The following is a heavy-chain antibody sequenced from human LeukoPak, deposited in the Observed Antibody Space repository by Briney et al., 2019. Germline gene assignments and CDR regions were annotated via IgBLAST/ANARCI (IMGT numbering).Heavy chain of an antibody. CDR2: ISPSGGST. CDR3: ARDNSVGDIAWWFDP. D-gene: IGHD3-10*01. CDR1: GYTFTSNY. Sequence: ASVKVSCKASGYTFTSNYMHWVRQAPGQGPEWMGVISPSGGSTTYAQKFQGRVTMTRDMSTSTDYMELSSLRSEDTAVYYCARDNSVGDIAWWFDPWGQGTLVTVSS. V-gene: IGHV1-46*01. J-gene: IGHJ5*02.